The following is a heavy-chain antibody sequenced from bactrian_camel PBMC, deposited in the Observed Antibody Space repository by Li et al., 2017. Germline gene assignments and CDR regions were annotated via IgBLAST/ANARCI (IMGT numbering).Heavy chain of an antibody. J-gene: IGHJ6*01. CDR2: IFSEGSKA. V-gene: IGHV3S6*01. CDR3: VAGGTKVAGAWQSGFAY. D-gene: IGHD6*01. Sequence: HVQLVESGGGLVQPGGSLRLSCAASGFTFSREGMSWTRQAPGKGLEWLSGIFSEGSKAFYANSVKGRFTISRDNYKNMVYLQMDSLKSEDTAMYYCVAGGTKVAGAWQSGFAYWGQGTQVTVS. CDR1: GFTFSREG.